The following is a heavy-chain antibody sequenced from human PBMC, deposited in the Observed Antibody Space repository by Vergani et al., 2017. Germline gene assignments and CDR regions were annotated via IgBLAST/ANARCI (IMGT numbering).Heavy chain of an antibody. Sequence: QVQLVQSGAEVKKPGASVKVSCKASGYTFTSYYMHWVRQAPGQGLEWMGIINPSGGSTSYAQKFQGRVTMTRDTSTSTVYMKLSSLRSEDTAVYYCARDLGEPTGSDAFDIWGQGTMVTVSS. CDR3: ARDLGEPTGSDAFDI. J-gene: IGHJ3*02. CDR2: INPSGGST. CDR1: GYTFTSYY. D-gene: IGHD3-10*01. V-gene: IGHV1-46*01.